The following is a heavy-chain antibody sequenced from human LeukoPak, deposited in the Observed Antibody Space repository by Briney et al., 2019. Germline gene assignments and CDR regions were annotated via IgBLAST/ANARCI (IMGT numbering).Heavy chain of an antibody. Sequence: PGKSLRLSCAASGFAFSSYAMTWVRQPPGKGLEWVSTISGSGGRTYYADSVKGRFTISRDDSKNTVYLHMNSLGAEDTAVHYCAKVRTMIAVAFDIWGQGTMVTVSS. D-gene: IGHD3-22*01. CDR1: GFAFSSYA. J-gene: IGHJ3*02. CDR2: ISGSGGRT. CDR3: AKVRTMIAVAFDI. V-gene: IGHV3-23*01.